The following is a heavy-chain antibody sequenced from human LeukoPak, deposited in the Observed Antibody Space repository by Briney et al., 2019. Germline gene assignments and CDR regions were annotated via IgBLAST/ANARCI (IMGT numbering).Heavy chain of an antibody. D-gene: IGHD2-2*02. CDR1: GGSFSGYY. CDR2: INHSGST. J-gene: IGHJ4*02. V-gene: IGHV4-34*01. Sequence: PSETLSLTCAVYGGSFSGYYWSWIHQPPGKGLEWIGEINHSGSTNYNPSLKSRVTISVDTSKNQFSLELSSVTAADTAVYYCARGGIVVVPAARPFDYWGQGTLVTVSS. CDR3: ARGGIVVVPAARPFDY.